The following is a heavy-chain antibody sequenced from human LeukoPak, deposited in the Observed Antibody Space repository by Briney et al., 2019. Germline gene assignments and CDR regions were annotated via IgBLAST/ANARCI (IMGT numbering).Heavy chain of an antibody. J-gene: IGHJ3*02. CDR3: ATDTGAFNI. CDR2: IYYSGTT. Sequence: SETLSLTCTVSGGSISSYYWSWIRQPPGKGLEWIGYIYYSGTTNYNPSLKSRVTISVDMSRNQLSLKLSSVTAADTAVCYCATDTGAFNIWGQGTMVTVSS. CDR1: GGSISSYY. V-gene: IGHV4-59*01.